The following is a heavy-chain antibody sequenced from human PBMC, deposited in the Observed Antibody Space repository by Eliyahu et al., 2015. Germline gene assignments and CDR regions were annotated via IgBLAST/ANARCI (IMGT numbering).Heavy chain of an antibody. D-gene: IGHD4-23*01. V-gene: IGHV3-9*01. Sequence: EVQLVESGGGLVQPGRSLRLSCXASGFTFDDYAMHWVRQAPGKGLEWVSGMSWNSGSIGYADSVKGRFTISRDNAKNSLYLQMNSLRTEDTALYYCAKDIRAVTPYYFDYWGQGTLVTVSS. CDR1: GFTFDDYA. CDR3: AKDIRAVTPYYFDY. CDR2: MSWNSGSI. J-gene: IGHJ4*02.